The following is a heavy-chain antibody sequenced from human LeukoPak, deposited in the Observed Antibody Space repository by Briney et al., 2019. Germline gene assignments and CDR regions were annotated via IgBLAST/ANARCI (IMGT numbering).Heavy chain of an antibody. J-gene: IGHJ5*02. D-gene: IGHD3-10*01. CDR2: ISAYNGNA. Sequence: GSVKVSCKASGYTSTSSGLNWVRQAPGQGLEWMGWISAYNGNASYIQTYEGRVTMTTETSTSTTYLELRNLTSDDTAVYYCARDATPYYYGSASYFFVHWGQGTLVTVSS. CDR3: ARDATPYYYGSASYFFVH. CDR1: GYTSTSSG. V-gene: IGHV1-18*01.